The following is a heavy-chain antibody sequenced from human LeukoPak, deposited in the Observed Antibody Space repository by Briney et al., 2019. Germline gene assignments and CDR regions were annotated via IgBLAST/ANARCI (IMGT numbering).Heavy chain of an antibody. Sequence: TGGSLRLSCAASGFMVSNHWMHWVRQAPGKGLMWVSRINTDGSSTRYADSVKGRFTISRDSAKNTLYLQMNSLRAEDTAVYYCATDTNQGRNGLDVWGQGTTVTVSS. J-gene: IGHJ6*02. V-gene: IGHV3-74*01. CDR3: ATDTNQGRNGLDV. CDR1: GFMVSNHW. D-gene: IGHD1-14*01. CDR2: INTDGSST.